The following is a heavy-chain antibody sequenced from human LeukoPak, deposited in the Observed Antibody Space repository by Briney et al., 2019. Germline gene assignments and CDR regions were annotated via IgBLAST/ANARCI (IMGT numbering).Heavy chain of an antibody. CDR1: GFTFSSYS. V-gene: IGHV3-21*01. CDR3: ARALAAAADY. CDR2: ISSSSSYI. J-gene: IGHJ4*02. Sequence: GGPLRLSCAASGFTFSSYSMNWVRQAPGKGLEWVSSISSSSSYIYYPDSVKGRFTISRDNATNSLYLQMNSLRAEDTAVYYCARALAAAADYWGQGTLVTVSS. D-gene: IGHD6-13*01.